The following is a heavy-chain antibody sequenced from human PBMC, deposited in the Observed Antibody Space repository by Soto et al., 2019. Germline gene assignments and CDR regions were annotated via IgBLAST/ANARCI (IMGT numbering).Heavy chain of an antibody. Sequence: ASVKVSCKASGNTFTSYYMNWVRQAPGQGLEWMGIINPRGGSTNYAQKFQGRVTMTRDTSTSTVYMDLSSLRSEDTAVYYCARESVDIVATTRVSGGMDVWGQGTTVTVSS. CDR3: ARESVDIVATTRVSGGMDV. V-gene: IGHV1-46*01. J-gene: IGHJ6*02. CDR2: INPRGGST. D-gene: IGHD5-12*01. CDR1: GNTFTSYY.